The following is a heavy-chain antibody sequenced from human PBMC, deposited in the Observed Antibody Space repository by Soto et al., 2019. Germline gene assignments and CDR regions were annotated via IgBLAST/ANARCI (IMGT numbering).Heavy chain of an antibody. Sequence: QVQLVESGGGVVQPGRSLRLSCAASGFTFSSYGMHWVRQAPGKGLEWVAVIWYDGSNKYYADSVKGRFTISRDNSKNTLYLQMNCLRAEDTAVYSCARTASDAPYHFDSWGQGTLVTVSS. J-gene: IGHJ4*02. CDR2: IWYDGSNK. D-gene: IGHD2-21*02. V-gene: IGHV3-33*01. CDR1: GFTFSSYG. CDR3: ARTASDAPYHFDS.